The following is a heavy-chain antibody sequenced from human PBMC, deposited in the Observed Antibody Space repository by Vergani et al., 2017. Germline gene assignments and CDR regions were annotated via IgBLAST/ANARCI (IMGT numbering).Heavy chain of an antibody. CDR3: ASVSLGYCSSTSCFGLDY. D-gene: IGHD2-2*01. V-gene: IGHV4-34*01. CDR1: GGSFSSYC. Sequence: QVQLQQWGAGLLKPSETLSLTCAVHGGSFSSYCWSWIRQPPGKGLEWIGEINHSGSTNYNPSLKSRVTMSVDTSKNQFSLKLSSVTAADTAVYYCASVSLGYCSSTSCFGLDYWGQGTLVTVSS. J-gene: IGHJ4*02. CDR2: INHSGST.